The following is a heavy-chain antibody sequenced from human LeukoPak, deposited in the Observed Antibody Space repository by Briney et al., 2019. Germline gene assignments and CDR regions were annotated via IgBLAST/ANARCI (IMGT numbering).Heavy chain of an antibody. V-gene: IGHV3-53*01. D-gene: IGHD6-19*01. J-gene: IGHJ5*02. Sequence: TGGSLRLSCAASGVIVSRNFMSWVRQAPGKGLQWVAIVYAGGTTDYSDSVRGRFHISRDSSNNTLSLQINSLRAEDTAVYYCARGSGSGWPLDRWGQGALVTVSS. CDR3: ARGSGSGWPLDR. CDR1: GVIVSRNF. CDR2: VYAGGTT.